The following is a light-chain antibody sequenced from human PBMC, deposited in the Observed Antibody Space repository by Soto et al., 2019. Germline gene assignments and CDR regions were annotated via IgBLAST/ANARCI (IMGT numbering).Light chain of an antibody. CDR1: QSISSSY. CDR2: GAS. CDR3: QQYGSSRFT. Sequence: EIGMTQSPGTLSLSPVERATLSCRASQSISSSYLAWYQQKPGQAPRLLVYGASSRATGTPDRFSGSGYGTDFTLTISRLEPEDFEVYYCQQYGSSRFTFGPGTKVDIK. J-gene: IGKJ3*01. V-gene: IGKV3-20*01.